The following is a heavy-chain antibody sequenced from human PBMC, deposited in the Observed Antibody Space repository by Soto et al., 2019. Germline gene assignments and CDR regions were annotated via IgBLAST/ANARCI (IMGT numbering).Heavy chain of an antibody. CDR1: GFNFSNYA. V-gene: IGHV3-23*04. J-gene: IGHJ4*02. CDR2: ISGGGSNT. Sequence: VESGGGLVEPGGSLRLSCETTGFNFSNYAMSWVRQAPGKGLEWVSGISGGGSNTFYADSVKGRFTISRDNSKNTLLLQMNSLGAEDTAVYYCAKDSNKYSSSLRGRYFDYWGQGIGVTVSS. CDR3: AKDSNKYSSSLRGRYFDY. D-gene: IGHD4-4*01.